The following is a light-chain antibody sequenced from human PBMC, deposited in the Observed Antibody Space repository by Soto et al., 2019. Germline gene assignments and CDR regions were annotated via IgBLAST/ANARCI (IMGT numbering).Light chain of an antibody. Sequence: IVLTQSPAILALSPWDRATLSCRASQSVSSSYLAWYQHKPGQAPRLLIHCASSRVTGIPDRFSGSGSGTDFTLTITRLEPEDFAVYYCQQYQSLTFGGGTKVDIK. V-gene: IGKV3-20*01. J-gene: IGKJ4*01. CDR1: QSVSSSY. CDR3: QQYQSLT. CDR2: CAS.